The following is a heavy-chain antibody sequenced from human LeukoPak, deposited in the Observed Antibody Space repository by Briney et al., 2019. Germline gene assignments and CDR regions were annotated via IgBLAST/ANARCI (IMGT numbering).Heavy chain of an antibody. CDR1: GYSFTSSW. CDR2: IYPGDSDT. V-gene: IGHV5-51*01. Sequence: GESLKISCKGSGYSFTSSWIGWVRQLPGKGLEWMGIIYPGDSDTTYSPSFQGLVTMSADKSIRTAYLQWSSLKASDTAMYYCARISDGYNSLFDCWGQGTLVTVSS. CDR3: ARISDGYNSLFDC. D-gene: IGHD5-24*01. J-gene: IGHJ4*02.